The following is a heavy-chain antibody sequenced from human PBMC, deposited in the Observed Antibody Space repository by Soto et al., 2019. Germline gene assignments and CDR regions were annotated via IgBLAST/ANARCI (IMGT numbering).Heavy chain of an antibody. J-gene: IGHJ4*02. Sequence: ASVKVSCKVSGYTLTELSMHWVRQAPGKGLEWMGGFDPEDGETIYAQKFQGRVTMTEDTSTDTAYMELSSLRSEDTAVYYCATAHSSGWYFDYWGQGTLVTVSS. CDR3: ATAHSSGWYFDY. D-gene: IGHD6-19*01. CDR2: FDPEDGET. CDR1: GYTLTELS. V-gene: IGHV1-24*01.